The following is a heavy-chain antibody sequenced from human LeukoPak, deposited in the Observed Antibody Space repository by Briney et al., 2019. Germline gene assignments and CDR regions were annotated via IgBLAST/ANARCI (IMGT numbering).Heavy chain of an antibody. CDR1: GYTFTSYY. Sequence: GASVKVSCKASGYTFTSYYMHWVRQAPGQGLEWMGIINPSGGSTSYAQKFQGRVTITADKSTSTAYMELSSLRSEDTAVYYCARAGEMATIFDYWGQGTLVTVSS. J-gene: IGHJ4*02. D-gene: IGHD5-24*01. CDR3: ARAGEMATIFDY. V-gene: IGHV1-46*01. CDR2: INPSGGST.